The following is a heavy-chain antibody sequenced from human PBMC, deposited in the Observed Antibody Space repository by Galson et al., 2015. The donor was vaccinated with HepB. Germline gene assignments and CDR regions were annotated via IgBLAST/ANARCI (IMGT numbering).Heavy chain of an antibody. CDR3: AREGCSGGSCYSEDYYYYGMDV. CDR1: GFTFSSYD. Sequence: SLRLSCAASGFTFSSYDMHWVRQATGKDLEWVSAIGTAGDTYYPGSVKGRFTISRENAKNSLYLQMNSLRAGDTAVYYCAREGCSGGSCYSEDYYYYGMDVWGQGTTVTVSS. CDR2: IGTAGDT. D-gene: IGHD2-15*01. V-gene: IGHV3-13*01. J-gene: IGHJ6*02.